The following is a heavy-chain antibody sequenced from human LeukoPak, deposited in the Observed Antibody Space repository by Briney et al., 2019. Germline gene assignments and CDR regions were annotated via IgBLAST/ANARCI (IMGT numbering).Heavy chain of an antibody. Sequence: GGSLRLSCAASGFTFSSYAMHWVRQAPGKGLEWVAVISYDGSNKYYADSVKGRFTISRDNSKNTLYLQMNSLRAEDTAVYYCVRNGIYQLHWVWFDPWGQGTLVTVSS. V-gene: IGHV3-30-3*01. J-gene: IGHJ5*02. CDR1: GFTFSSYA. D-gene: IGHD2-2*01. CDR3: VRNGIYQLHWVWFDP. CDR2: ISYDGSNK.